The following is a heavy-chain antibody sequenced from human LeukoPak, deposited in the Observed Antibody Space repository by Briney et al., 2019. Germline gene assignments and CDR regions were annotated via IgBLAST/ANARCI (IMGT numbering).Heavy chain of an antibody. Sequence: GGSLRLSCAASGFTFSSYSMTWVRQAPGKGLEWVSGISWNSGSIGYAGSVKGRFTISRDNAKNSLYLQMNSLRAEDTALYYCAKDISLAGYYFDYWGQGTLVTVSS. J-gene: IGHJ4*02. CDR3: AKDISLAGYYFDY. D-gene: IGHD3-3*02. CDR2: ISWNSGSI. CDR1: GFTFSSYS. V-gene: IGHV3-9*01.